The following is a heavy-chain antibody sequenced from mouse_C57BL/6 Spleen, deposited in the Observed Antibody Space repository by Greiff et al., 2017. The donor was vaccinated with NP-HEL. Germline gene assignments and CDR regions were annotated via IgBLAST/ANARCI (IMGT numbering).Heavy chain of an antibody. J-gene: IGHJ4*01. V-gene: IGHV2-2*01. CDR2: IWSGGST. CDR1: GFSLTSYG. D-gene: IGHD1-1*01. CDR3: ARSYYGSSPREAMDD. Sequence: QVQLKESGPGLVQPSQSLSITCTVSGFSLTSYGVHWVRQSPGKGLEWLGVIWSGGSTDYNAAFISRLSISKDNSKSQVFFKMNSLQADDAAIYDCARSYYGSSPREAMDDWGQGTSVTGAS.